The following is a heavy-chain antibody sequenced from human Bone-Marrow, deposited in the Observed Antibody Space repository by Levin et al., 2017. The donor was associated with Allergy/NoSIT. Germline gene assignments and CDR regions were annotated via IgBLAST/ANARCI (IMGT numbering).Heavy chain of an antibody. CDR3: ARAKFGEASPFDS. CDR1: GFTVSDYS. CDR2: ISSSGNYI. J-gene: IGHJ4*02. V-gene: IGHV3-21*01. D-gene: IGHD3-10*01. Sequence: GGSLRLSCSVAGFTVSDYSMNWVRQAPGKGLEWVSSISSSGNYIYYADSVKGRFAISRDTAKKSLYLQMDSLRADDSAIYYCARAKFGEASPFDSWGQGTLVTVSS.